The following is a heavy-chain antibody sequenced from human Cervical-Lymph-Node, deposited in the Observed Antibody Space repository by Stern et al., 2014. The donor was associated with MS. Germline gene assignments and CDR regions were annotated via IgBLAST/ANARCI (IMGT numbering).Heavy chain of an antibody. V-gene: IGHV3-33*01. CDR2: IWNDRTNK. J-gene: IGHJ4*02. CDR3: ARDDGNRYGYGY. Sequence: VQLEESGGGVVQPGRSLRLSCAASGFTFNTYGMHWVRQTPGKGPEWVAVIWNDRTNKYYADSVKGLFTISRDNSKNTLYLQMNSLRAEDTSVYYCARDDGNRYGYGYWGQGTLVTVSS. CDR1: GFTFNTYG. D-gene: IGHD5-18*01.